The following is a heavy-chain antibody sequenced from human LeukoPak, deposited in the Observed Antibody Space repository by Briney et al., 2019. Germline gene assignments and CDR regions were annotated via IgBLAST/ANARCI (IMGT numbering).Heavy chain of an antibody. CDR3: ARVSLVPAAMVY. D-gene: IGHD2-2*01. CDR2: IYYSVST. V-gene: IGHV4-30-4*08. Sequence: SQTLSLTCTVSGGSISSGDDYWSWFRQPPGKGLEWIGYIYYSVSTYYDTSLQSRVTISVDTSKNQFSLKLSSMTAADTAVYYCARVSLVPAAMVYWGQGTLVTVSS. CDR1: GGSISSGDDY. J-gene: IGHJ4*02.